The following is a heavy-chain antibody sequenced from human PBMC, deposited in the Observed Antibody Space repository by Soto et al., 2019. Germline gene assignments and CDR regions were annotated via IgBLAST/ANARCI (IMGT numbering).Heavy chain of an antibody. J-gene: IGHJ6*02. CDR2: IWYDGSNK. Sequence: GSLRLSCAASGFTFSSYGMHWVRQAPGKGLEWVAVIWYDGSNKYYADSVKGRFTISRDNSKNTLYLQMNSLRAEDTAVYYCARDATYYYDSSGYYGMDVWGQGTTVTVSS. D-gene: IGHD3-22*01. V-gene: IGHV3-33*01. CDR1: GFTFSSYG. CDR3: ARDATYYYDSSGYYGMDV.